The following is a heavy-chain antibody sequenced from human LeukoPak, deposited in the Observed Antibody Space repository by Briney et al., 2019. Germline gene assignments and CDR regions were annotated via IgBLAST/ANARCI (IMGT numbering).Heavy chain of an antibody. J-gene: IGHJ4*02. Sequence: PGGSLRLSCAASGFTFSSYEMNWVRQAPGKGLEGVSYISSSGSTIYYAGSVKGRFTISRDNAKNSLYLQMNSLRADDTAVYYCARDATWNDVRPFDYWGQGTLVTVSS. V-gene: IGHV3-48*03. CDR3: ARDATWNDVRPFDY. CDR1: GFTFSSYE. D-gene: IGHD1-1*01. CDR2: ISSSGSTI.